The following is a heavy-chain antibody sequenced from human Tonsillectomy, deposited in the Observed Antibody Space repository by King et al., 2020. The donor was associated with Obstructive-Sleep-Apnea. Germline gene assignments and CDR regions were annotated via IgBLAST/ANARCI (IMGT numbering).Heavy chain of an antibody. Sequence: QLQESGPGLVEPSETLSLTCTVSGASVNSFYWSWIRQSAGEGLDWIGRIYTSCSTDYNPPLKSRVTMSVDTSKTQFSLNLTSVTAADTAVYYCARVGETIYYYYGMDVWGQGTTVTVSS. J-gene: IGHJ6*02. CDR1: GASVNSFY. D-gene: IGHD1-7*01. V-gene: IGHV4-4*07. CDR2: IYTSCST. CDR3: ARVGETIYYYYGMDV.